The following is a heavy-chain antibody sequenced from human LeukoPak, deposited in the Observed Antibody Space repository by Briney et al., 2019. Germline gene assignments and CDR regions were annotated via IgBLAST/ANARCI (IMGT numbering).Heavy chain of an antibody. Sequence: PGGSLRLSCAASGFTFDIYDIHWVRQAPGKGLEWVSAISGSGTGTYYADSVKGRFTISRDNSKNTLYLHMNSLRAEDTAVYYCAKVATWTYFDYWGQRTLVTVSS. D-gene: IGHD3/OR15-3a*01. CDR2: ISGSGTGT. CDR1: GFTFDIYD. CDR3: AKVATWTYFDY. V-gene: IGHV3-23*01. J-gene: IGHJ4*02.